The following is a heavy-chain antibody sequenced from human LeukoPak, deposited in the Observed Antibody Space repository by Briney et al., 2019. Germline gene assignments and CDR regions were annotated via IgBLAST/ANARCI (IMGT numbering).Heavy chain of an antibody. CDR3: ARMRLYYDILTGYQNYYYYYYMDV. CDR2: INPSGGST. D-gene: IGHD3-9*01. Sequence: ASVKVSCKVSGYTLTELSMHWVRQAPGQGLEWMGIINPSGGSTSYAQKFQGRVTMTRDMSTSTVYMELSSLRSEDTAVYYCARMRLYYDILTGYQNYYYYYYMDVRGKGTTVTISS. V-gene: IGHV1-46*01. CDR1: GYTLTELS. J-gene: IGHJ6*03.